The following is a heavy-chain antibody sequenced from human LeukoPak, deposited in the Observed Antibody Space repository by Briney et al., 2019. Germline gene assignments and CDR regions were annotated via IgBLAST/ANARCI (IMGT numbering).Heavy chain of an antibody. Sequence: PGGSLRLSCAASGFTFSSYEMNWVRQAPGKGLEWVSYISSSGSTIYYADSVKGRFTISRDNAKNSLYPQMNSLRAEDTAVYYCARDNPAAGTAIDYWGQGTLVTVSP. CDR2: ISSSGSTI. CDR1: GFTFSSYE. D-gene: IGHD6-13*01. J-gene: IGHJ4*02. CDR3: ARDNPAAGTAIDY. V-gene: IGHV3-48*03.